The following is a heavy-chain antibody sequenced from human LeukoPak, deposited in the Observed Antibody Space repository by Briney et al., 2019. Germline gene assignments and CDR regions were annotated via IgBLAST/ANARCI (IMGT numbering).Heavy chain of an antibody. CDR3: ASDLWGVGPSLVGYYFDH. Sequence: GASVKVSCKASGYTFTAYYMHWLRQAPGQGLEWLGWINPNSGGTSYARNFQGRLTMTRDTSISTAYTELSRLRSDDTAVYYCASDLWGVGPSLVGYYFDHWGQGTLVTVSS. D-gene: IGHD1-26*01. CDR2: INPNSGGT. J-gene: IGHJ4*02. CDR1: GYTFTAYY. V-gene: IGHV1-2*02.